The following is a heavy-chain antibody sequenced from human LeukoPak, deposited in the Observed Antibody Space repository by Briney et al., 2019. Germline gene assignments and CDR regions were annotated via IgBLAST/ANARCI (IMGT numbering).Heavy chain of an antibody. CDR2: ISRRPSYI. V-gene: IGHV3-21*01. Sequence: GESLRLSCVASGFTFSSHRMNWVRQAPGKGLEGVSPISRRPSYINYVDAVKGRFTISRDNTKNSLYLQMNSLRAEDTAVYYCARGYCSGGSCYAFFDYWGQGTLVTVSS. CDR3: ARGYCSGGSCYAFFDY. D-gene: IGHD2-15*01. CDR1: GFTFSSHR. J-gene: IGHJ4*02.